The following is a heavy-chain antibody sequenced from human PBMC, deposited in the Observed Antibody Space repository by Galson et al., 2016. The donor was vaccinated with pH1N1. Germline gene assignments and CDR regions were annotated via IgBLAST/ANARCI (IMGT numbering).Heavy chain of an antibody. CDR2: IKQDGSVK. V-gene: IGHV3-7*01. CDR1: GFTFSSYA. J-gene: IGHJ6*02. CDR3: ARKGLPDV. Sequence: SLRLSCAASGFTFSSYAMSWVRQAPGKGLEWVANIKQDGSVKYYVDAVKGRFTISRDNAKNSLYLQMNSLTGEDTAVYYCARKGLPDVWGQGTTVTVSS.